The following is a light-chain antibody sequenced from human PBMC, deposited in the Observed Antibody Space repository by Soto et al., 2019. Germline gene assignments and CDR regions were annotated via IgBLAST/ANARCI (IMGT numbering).Light chain of an antibody. J-gene: IGKJ5*01. CDR1: QSVTSNS. V-gene: IGKV3-20*01. CDR3: QQYGSSLIT. Sequence: EIVVTQSPATLSVSPGERATLSCRASQSVTSNSLAWYHQKFGQPPRLLIYGASSRATGIPDRFSGSGSGTDFTLTISRLEPEDFAVYYCQQYGSSLITFGQGTRLEIK. CDR2: GAS.